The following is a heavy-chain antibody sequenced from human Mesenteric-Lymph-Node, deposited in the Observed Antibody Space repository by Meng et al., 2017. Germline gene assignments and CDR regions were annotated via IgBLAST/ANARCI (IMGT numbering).Heavy chain of an antibody. CDR1: GGPISSSSYY. Sequence: SETLSLTCTVSGGPISSSSYYWGWIRQPPGKGLEWIGYIYYSGCTNYNPSLKSRVTISVDTSKNQFSLKLGSVTAADAAVYYCARVVVAATYYFDYWGRGTLVTVSS. D-gene: IGHD2-15*01. CDR2: IYYSGCT. V-gene: IGHV4-61*05. J-gene: IGHJ4*02. CDR3: ARVVVAATYYFDY.